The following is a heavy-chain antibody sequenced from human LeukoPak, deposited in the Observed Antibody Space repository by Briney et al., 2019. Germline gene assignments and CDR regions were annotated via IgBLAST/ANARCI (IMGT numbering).Heavy chain of an antibody. CDR1: GYSISSGYY. V-gene: IGHV4-38-2*02. CDR3: ARDIIPDHYYGSGSYYRPVSAFDI. D-gene: IGHD3-10*01. Sequence: SETLSLTCAVSGYSISSGYYWGWIRQPPGKGLEWIGSIYHSGSTYYNPSLKSRVTISVDTSKNQFSLKLSSVTAADTAVYYCARDIIPDHYYGSGSYYRPVSAFDIWGQGTMVTVSS. J-gene: IGHJ3*02. CDR2: IYHSGST.